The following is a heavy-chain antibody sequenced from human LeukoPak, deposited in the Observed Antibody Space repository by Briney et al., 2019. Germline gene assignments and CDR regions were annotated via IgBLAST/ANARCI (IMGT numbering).Heavy chain of an antibody. D-gene: IGHD6-13*01. V-gene: IGHV4-34*01. Sequence: SETLSLTCAVYGGSFSGYYWSWVRQPPGKGLEWIGEINHSGSTNYNPSLTSRGTISVDTSKNQFSLKLSSVTAADTAVYYCARVPAYSSSWYKYFQHWGQGTLVTV. J-gene: IGHJ1*01. CDR3: ARVPAYSSSWYKYFQH. CDR1: GGSFSGYY. CDR2: INHSGST.